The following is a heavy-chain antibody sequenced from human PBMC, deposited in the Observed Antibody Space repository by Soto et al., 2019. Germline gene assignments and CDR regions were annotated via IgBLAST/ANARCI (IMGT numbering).Heavy chain of an antibody. CDR3: ARGVQRNYYYGMDV. J-gene: IGHJ6*02. V-gene: IGHV4-59*01. Sequence: SETLSLTCTVSGGSISSYYWSWLRQPPGKGLEWIGYIYYSGSTNYNPSLKSRVTISVDTSKNQFSLKLSSVTAADTAVDYWARGVQRNYYYGMDVLGQGTTVT. CDR2: IYYSGST. CDR1: GGSISSYY. D-gene: IGHD6-6*01.